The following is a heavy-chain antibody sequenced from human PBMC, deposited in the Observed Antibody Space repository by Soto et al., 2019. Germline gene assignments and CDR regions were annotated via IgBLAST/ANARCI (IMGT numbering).Heavy chain of an antibody. CDR2: INAGNGNT. Sequence: ASVKVSCKASGYTFTRHYMHWVRQAPGQRLEWMGWINAGNGNTKYSQKFQGRVTITRDTSASTAYMELSSLRSEDTAVYYCARETFDVWGQGTMVTVSS. V-gene: IGHV1-3*01. J-gene: IGHJ3*01. CDR3: ARETFDV. CDR1: GYTFTRHY.